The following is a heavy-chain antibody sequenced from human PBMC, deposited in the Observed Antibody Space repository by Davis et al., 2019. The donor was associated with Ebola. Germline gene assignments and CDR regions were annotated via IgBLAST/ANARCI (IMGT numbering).Heavy chain of an antibody. D-gene: IGHD2-15*01. Sequence: GESLKISCAASGFTFSSYWMHWVRQAPGKGLVYVSRINSDGSSTSYADSVKGRFTISRDNAKNTLYLQMNSLRAEDTAVYYCARNAEYCSAATCYPCGMDVWGQGTTVTVSS. CDR3: ARNAEYCSAATCYPCGMDV. V-gene: IGHV3-74*01. J-gene: IGHJ6*02. CDR2: INSDGSST. CDR1: GFTFSSYW.